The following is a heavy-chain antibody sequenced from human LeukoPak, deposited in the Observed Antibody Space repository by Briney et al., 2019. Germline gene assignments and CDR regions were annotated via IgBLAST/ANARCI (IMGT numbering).Heavy chain of an antibody. CDR3: ARNRLNIDY. D-gene: IGHD1-14*01. CDR2: IKEDGSEK. CDR1: GFTFSSHW. V-gene: IGHV3-7*01. J-gene: IGHJ4*02. Sequence: GGSLRLSCAASGFTFSSHWMSWVRQAPAKGLEWVANIKEDGSEKYYVDSVKGRFTISRDNAKNSLYLQMNSLRAEDTAVYYCARNRLNIDYWGQGTLVTVSS.